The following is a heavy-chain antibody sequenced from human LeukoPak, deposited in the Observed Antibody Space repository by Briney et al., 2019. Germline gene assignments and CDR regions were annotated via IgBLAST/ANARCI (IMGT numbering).Heavy chain of an antibody. Sequence: SETLSLTCTVSGGSISSYYWSWIRQPPGKGLEWIGYIYYSGSTNYNPSLKSRVTISVDTSKNQFSLKLGSVTAADTAVYYCARGGVVPAATDFDYWGQGTLATVSS. J-gene: IGHJ4*02. V-gene: IGHV4-59*01. CDR2: IYYSGST. CDR3: ARGGVVPAATDFDY. D-gene: IGHD2-2*01. CDR1: GGSISSYY.